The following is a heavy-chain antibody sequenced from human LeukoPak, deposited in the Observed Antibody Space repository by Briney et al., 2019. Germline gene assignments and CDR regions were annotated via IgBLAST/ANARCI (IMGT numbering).Heavy chain of an antibody. CDR3: ARDPNDDILTGDYYYGMDV. D-gene: IGHD3-9*01. Sequence: GGSLRLSCAASGFIFSNYNMNWVRQAPGKGLEWVSSISSSSGTIYYADSVKGRFTISRDNAKNALYLQMNSLRDEDTSVYYCARDPNDDILTGDYYYGMDVWGQGTTVTVSS. CDR1: GFIFSNYN. CDR2: ISSSSGTI. J-gene: IGHJ6*02. V-gene: IGHV3-48*02.